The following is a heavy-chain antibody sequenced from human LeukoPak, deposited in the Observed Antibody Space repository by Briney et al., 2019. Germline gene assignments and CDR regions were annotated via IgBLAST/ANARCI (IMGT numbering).Heavy chain of an antibody. CDR3: AREDAGGTYSFDY. CDR2: TYTSGIT. Sequence: GGSLRLSCAVSGFTVSSNFMSWVRQAPGKGPEWVSVTYTSGITYYSDSVRGRFTISRDNSKNTLYLQMDSLTAEDTAVYYCAREDAGGTYSFDYWGQGILVTVSS. CDR1: GFTVSSNF. J-gene: IGHJ4*02. V-gene: IGHV3-66*01. D-gene: IGHD1-26*01.